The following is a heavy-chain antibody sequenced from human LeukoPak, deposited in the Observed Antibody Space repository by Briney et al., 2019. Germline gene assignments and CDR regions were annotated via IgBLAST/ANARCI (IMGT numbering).Heavy chain of an antibody. CDR3: ARGRFHYYGSGSYYLREDIDYYYGMDV. J-gene: IGHJ6*02. CDR2: MNPNSGNT. D-gene: IGHD3-10*01. Sequence: GASVKVSCKASGYTFTSYGINWVRQATGQGLEWMGWMNPNSGNTGYAQKFQGRVTMTRNTSISTAYMELSSLRSEDTAVYYCARGRFHYYGSGSYYLREDIDYYYGMDVWGQGTTVTVSS. V-gene: IGHV1-8*01. CDR1: GYTFTSYG.